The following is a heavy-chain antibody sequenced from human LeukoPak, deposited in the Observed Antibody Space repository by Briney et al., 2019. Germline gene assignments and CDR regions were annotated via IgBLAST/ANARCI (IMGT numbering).Heavy chain of an antibody. CDR1: GFTFSSYA. V-gene: IGHV3-23*01. J-gene: IGHJ4*02. D-gene: IGHD5-18*01. Sequence: PGGSLRLSCGASGFTFSSYAMSWVRQAPGKGLEWVSAISGSGGSTYYADSVKGRFTISRDNSKNTLYLQMNSLRAEDTAVYYCAKAHGYSYGYAYYWGQGTLVTVSS. CDR2: ISGSGGST. CDR3: AKAHGYSYGYAYY.